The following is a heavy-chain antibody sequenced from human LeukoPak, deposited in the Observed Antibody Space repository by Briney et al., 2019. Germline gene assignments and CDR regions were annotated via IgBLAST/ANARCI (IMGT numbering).Heavy chain of an antibody. CDR3: AKGRGYYYYNMDA. CDR2: IWYDGTNK. CDR1: GFTFSSYG. V-gene: IGHV3-33*06. Sequence: GGSLRLSCAASGFTFSSYGMHWVRQAPGKGLEWVAVIWYDGTNKYYADSVKGRSTISRDNSKNTLYLQMNSLRAEDTAVYYCAKGRGYYYYNMDAWGKGTTVTVSS. J-gene: IGHJ6*03.